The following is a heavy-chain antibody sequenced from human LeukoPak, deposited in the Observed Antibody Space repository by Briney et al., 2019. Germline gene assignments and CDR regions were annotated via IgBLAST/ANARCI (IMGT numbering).Heavy chain of an antibody. Sequence: ASVKLSCKASGYTFTGYYMHWVRQAPGQGLEWMGWINPNSDGTNYAQKFQGRVTMTRDTSISTAYMELSRLRSDDTAVYCCARSSPIGVVPAAGNWFDPWGQGTLVTVS. CDR2: INPNSDGT. V-gene: IGHV1-2*02. J-gene: IGHJ5*02. D-gene: IGHD2-2*01. CDR3: ARSSPIGVVPAAGNWFDP. CDR1: GYTFTGYY.